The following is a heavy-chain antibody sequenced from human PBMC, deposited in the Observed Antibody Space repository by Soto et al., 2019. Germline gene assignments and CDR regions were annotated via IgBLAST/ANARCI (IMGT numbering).Heavy chain of an antibody. CDR2: IYWDDDK. D-gene: IGHD6-6*01. Sequence: QITLKESGPTLVKPTQTLTLTCTFSGFSLSTSGVGVGWIRQPPGKALEWLALIYWDDDKRDSPFLKSRLTITKDTSKNPVGLTMTNMDPVDTATYYCAHSPYSSSSYYFDYWGQGTLVTVSS. J-gene: IGHJ4*02. V-gene: IGHV2-5*02. CDR1: GFSLSTSGVG. CDR3: AHSPYSSSSYYFDY.